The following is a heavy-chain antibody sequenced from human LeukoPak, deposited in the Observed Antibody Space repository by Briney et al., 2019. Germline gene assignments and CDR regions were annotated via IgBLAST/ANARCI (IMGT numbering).Heavy chain of an antibody. CDR2: IKQDGSQK. CDR1: GFAFGNYW. J-gene: IGHJ5*02. D-gene: IGHD1-7*01. V-gene: IGHV3-7*01. CDR3: ARGQTTFDP. Sequence: GGSLRLSYKVSGFAFGNYWMSWVRQTPGKGLEWVANIKQDGSQKYYVDSVKGRFTISRDNAKNSLYLQMNSLRAEDTAVYYCARGQTTFDPWGQGTLVTVSS.